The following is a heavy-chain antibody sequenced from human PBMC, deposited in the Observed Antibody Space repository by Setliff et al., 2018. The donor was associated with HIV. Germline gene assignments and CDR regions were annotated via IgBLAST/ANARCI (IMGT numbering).Heavy chain of an antibody. CDR1: GYTFTSHG. J-gene: IGHJ3*01. D-gene: IGHD3-10*01. V-gene: IGHV1-18*01. Sequence: GASVKVSCKASGYTFTSHGISWVRQAPGQGLEWMGWISTYNDNTNYAQKLQGRVTMTRDTSISTAYMEFNSLTSDDTAVYYCARDRADDQYNGLDVWGQGTMVTVSS. CDR3: ARDRADDQYNGLDV. CDR2: ISTYNDNT.